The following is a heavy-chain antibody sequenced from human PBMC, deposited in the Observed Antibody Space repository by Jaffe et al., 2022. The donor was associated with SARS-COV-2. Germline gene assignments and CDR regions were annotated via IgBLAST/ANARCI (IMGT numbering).Heavy chain of an antibody. CDR2: INPNSGGT. V-gene: IGHV1-2*02. CDR1: GYTFTGYY. CDR3: ARERLVYSGYDYYYYGMDV. Sequence: QVQLVQSGAEVKKPGASVKVSCKASGYTFTGYYMHWVRQAPGQGLEWMGWINPNSGGTNYAQKFQGRVTMTRDTSISTAYMELSRLRSDDTAVYYCARERLVYSGYDYYYYGMDVWGQGTTVTVSS. J-gene: IGHJ6*02. D-gene: IGHD5-12*01.